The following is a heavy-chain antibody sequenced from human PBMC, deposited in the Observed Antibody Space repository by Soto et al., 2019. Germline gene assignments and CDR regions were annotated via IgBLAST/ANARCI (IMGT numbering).Heavy chain of an antibody. V-gene: IGHV4-61*08. Sequence: PSETLSLTCAVSGGSISSGGYSWSWIRQPPGKGLEWIGYIYYSGSTNYNPSLESRVTISVDTSKNQFSLKLNSVTAADTAVYYCARDLWGYCGTDCYPLDVWGQGTTVTVSS. D-gene: IGHD2-21*02. CDR2: IYYSGST. CDR3: ARDLWGYCGTDCYPLDV. J-gene: IGHJ6*02. CDR1: GGSISSGGYS.